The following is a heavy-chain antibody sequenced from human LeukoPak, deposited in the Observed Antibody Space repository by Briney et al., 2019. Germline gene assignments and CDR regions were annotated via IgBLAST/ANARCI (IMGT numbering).Heavy chain of an antibody. J-gene: IGHJ4*02. D-gene: IGHD3-10*01. CDR1: GFIFSNYA. Sequence: GGSLRLSCAVSGFIFSNYAMSWVRQAPGKGLEWVSAILSGGDTASYADSVRGRFTISRDNSKHTLYLEMNSLKVDDTAIYYCAKDLISPRRVGSSEKLGYWGQGTLVTVSS. CDR3: AKDLISPRRVGSSEKLGY. V-gene: IGHV3-23*01. CDR2: ILSGGDTA.